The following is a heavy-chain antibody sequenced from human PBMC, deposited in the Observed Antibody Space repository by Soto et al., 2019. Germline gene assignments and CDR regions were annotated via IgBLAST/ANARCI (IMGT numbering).Heavy chain of an antibody. D-gene: IGHD3-22*01. CDR3: ASVWRYYYDSSGYYAFDI. V-gene: IGHV1-69*06. CDR1: GGTFSSYA. J-gene: IGHJ3*02. CDR2: IIPIFGTA. Sequence: GASVKVSCKASGGTFSSYAISWVRQAPGQGLEWMGGIIPIFGTANYAQKFQGRVTITADKSTSTAYMELSSLRSEDTAVYYCASVWRYYYDSSGYYAFDIWGQGTMVTVSS.